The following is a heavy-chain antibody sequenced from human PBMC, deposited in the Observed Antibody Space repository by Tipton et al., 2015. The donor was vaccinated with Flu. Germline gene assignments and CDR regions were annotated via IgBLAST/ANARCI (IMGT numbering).Heavy chain of an antibody. CDR2: ISSSGSTI. D-gene: IGHD7-27*01. J-gene: IGHJ4*02. V-gene: IGHV3-48*03. Sequence: QLVQSGGGLVQPGGSLRLSCAAAGFTFSSYEMNWVRQAPGKGLEWLSYISSSGSTISYADSVRGRLTISRDNAKNSLYLKMNSLRAEDTALYYCATLTGDDYWGQGDLVTVSS. CDR3: ATLTGDDY. CDR1: GFTFSSYE.